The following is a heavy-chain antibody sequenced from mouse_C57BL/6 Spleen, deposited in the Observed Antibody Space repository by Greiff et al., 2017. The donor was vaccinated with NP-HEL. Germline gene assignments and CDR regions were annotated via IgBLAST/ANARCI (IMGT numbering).Heavy chain of an antibody. J-gene: IGHJ3*01. CDR1: GFTFSDYG. CDR3: ARKGGYYYGSSYETWFAY. Sequence: EVNVVESGGGLVKPGGSLKLSCAASGFTFSDYGMHWVRQAPEKGLEWVAYISSGSSTIYYADTVKGRFTISRDNAKNTLFLQMTSLRSEDTAMYYCARKGGYYYGSSYETWFAYWGQGTLVTVSA. CDR2: ISSGSSTI. D-gene: IGHD1-1*01. V-gene: IGHV5-17*01.